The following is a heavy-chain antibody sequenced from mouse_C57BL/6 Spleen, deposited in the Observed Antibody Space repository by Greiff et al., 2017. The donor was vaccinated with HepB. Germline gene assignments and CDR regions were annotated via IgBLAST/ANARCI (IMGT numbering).Heavy chain of an antibody. CDR3: ARNAMDY. J-gene: IGHJ4*01. V-gene: IGHV1-69*01. CDR1: GYTFTSYW. CDR2: IDPSDSYT. Sequence: QVQLQQPGAELVMPGASVKLSCKASGYTFTSYWMHWVKQRPGQGLEWIGEIDPSDSYTNYNQKLKGKFTLTVVKSSSTAYMQLSSLTSEDSAVYYCARNAMDYWGQGTSVTVSS.